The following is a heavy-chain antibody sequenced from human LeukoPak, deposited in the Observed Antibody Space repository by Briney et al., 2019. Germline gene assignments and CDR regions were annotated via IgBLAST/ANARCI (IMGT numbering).Heavy chain of an antibody. CDR2: INPNSGDT. D-gene: IGHD3-10*01. CDR1: GYTFTGYY. J-gene: IGHJ4*02. Sequence: ASVKVSCKASGYTFTGYYVHWVRQAPGQGLEWMGWINPNSGDTDYAQKFQGRVTMTRDTSITTAYMELSRLRSEDTAVYYCATTVRGVIRGGSYFDYWGQGTLVTVSS. CDR3: ATTVRGVIRGGSYFDY. V-gene: IGHV1-2*02.